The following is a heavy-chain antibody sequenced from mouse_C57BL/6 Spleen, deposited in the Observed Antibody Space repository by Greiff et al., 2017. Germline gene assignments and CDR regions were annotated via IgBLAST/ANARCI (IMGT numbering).Heavy chain of an antibody. D-gene: IGHD2-2*01. J-gene: IGHJ2*01. CDR3: ARDQGGYGYFDY. V-gene: IGHV5-16*01. Sequence: EVQVVESEGGLVQPGSSMKLSCTASGFTFSDYYMAWVRQVPEKGLEWVANINYDGSSTYYLDSLKSRFIISRDNAKNILYLQLSSLKSEDTATYYCARDQGGYGYFDYWGQGTTLTVSS. CDR2: INYDGSST. CDR1: GFTFSDYY.